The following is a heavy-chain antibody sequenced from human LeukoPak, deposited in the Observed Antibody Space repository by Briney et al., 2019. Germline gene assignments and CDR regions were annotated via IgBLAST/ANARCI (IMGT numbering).Heavy chain of an antibody. J-gene: IGHJ4*02. V-gene: IGHV3-64*01. CDR1: GFTFSSYA. Sequence: RGSLRLSCAASGFTFSSYAMHWVRQAPGKGLEYVSAISSNGGSTYYANSVKGRFTISRDNSKNTLYLQMGSLRAEDMAVYYCARDLGGYSYGPLGYWGQGTLVTVSS. D-gene: IGHD5-18*01. CDR3: ARDLGGYSYGPLGY. CDR2: ISSNGGST.